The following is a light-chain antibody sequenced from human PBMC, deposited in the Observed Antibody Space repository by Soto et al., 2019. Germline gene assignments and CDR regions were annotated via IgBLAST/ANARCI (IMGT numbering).Light chain of an antibody. CDR3: QQSYSTPIT. V-gene: IGKV1-5*03. CDR1: QTISSW. J-gene: IGKJ5*01. Sequence: DIQMTQSPSALSGSVGDRVTITCRASQTISSWSAWYQQKPGKAPKLLIYKASTLKSGVPSRFSGSGSGTEFTLTISSLQPDDFATYYCQQSYSTPITFGQGTRLEIK. CDR2: KAS.